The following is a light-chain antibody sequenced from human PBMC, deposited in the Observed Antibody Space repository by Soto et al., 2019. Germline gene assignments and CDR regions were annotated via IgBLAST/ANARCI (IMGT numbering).Light chain of an antibody. CDR1: SSNIGAGYD. CDR3: QSYDSSLSGSV. CDR2: GSI. V-gene: IGLV1-40*01. Sequence: QSVLTQPPAVSGAPGQMVTISCTGSSSNIGAGYDVHWYQQLPGTAPKVLLFGSINRASGVPDRFSGSKSGTSASLAITGLQAEDEADYYGQSYDSSLSGSVFGGGTKLTVL. J-gene: IGLJ3*02.